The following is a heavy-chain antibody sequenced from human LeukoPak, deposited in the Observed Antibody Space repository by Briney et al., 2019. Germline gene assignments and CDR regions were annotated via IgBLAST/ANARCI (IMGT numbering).Heavy chain of an antibody. D-gene: IGHD6-6*01. Sequence: GGSLRLSFAASGFTFSSYWMSWVRQAPGKGLEWVANIKQDGSEKYYVDSVKGRFTISRDNAKNSLYLQMNSLRAEDTAVYYCARFGSSLYFDYWGQGTLVTVSS. CDR1: GFTFSSYW. CDR3: ARFGSSLYFDY. CDR2: IKQDGSEK. J-gene: IGHJ4*02. V-gene: IGHV3-7*01.